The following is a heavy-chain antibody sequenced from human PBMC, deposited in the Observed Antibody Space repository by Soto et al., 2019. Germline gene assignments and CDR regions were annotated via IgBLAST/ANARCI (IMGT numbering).Heavy chain of an antibody. CDR1: GFTFSSYG. J-gene: IGHJ6*02. CDR2: IWYDGSNK. D-gene: IGHD3-10*01. V-gene: IGHV3-33*01. Sequence: GGSLRLSCAASGFTFSSYGMHWVRQAPGKGLEWVAVIWYDGSNKYYADSVKGRFTISRDNSKNTLYLQMNSLRAEDTAVYYCARCDYYYGPIDVWGQGTTVTVSS. CDR3: ARCDYYYGPIDV.